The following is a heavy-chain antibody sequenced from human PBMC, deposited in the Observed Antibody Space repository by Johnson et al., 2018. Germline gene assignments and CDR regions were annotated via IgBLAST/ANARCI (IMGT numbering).Heavy chain of an antibody. V-gene: IGHV3-30*18. J-gene: IGHJ1*01. CDR1: GFTFSSYG. Sequence: QVQLVESGGGVVQPGMSLRLSCAASGFTFSSYGMHWVRQAPGKGLEWVAVISYDGSNKYYADSVKGRFTISRDNSKNTLDLQMNSLRAEDTAVYYCAKDPGGYSSSSEYFQHWGQGTLGTVSS. CDR3: AKDPGGYSSSSEYFQH. D-gene: IGHD6-13*01. CDR2: ISYDGSNK.